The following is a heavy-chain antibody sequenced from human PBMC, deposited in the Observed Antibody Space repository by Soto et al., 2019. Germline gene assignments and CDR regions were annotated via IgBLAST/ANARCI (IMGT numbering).Heavy chain of an antibody. CDR2: INAGNGNT. CDR3: ARHGGSSYGMDV. CDR1: GYTFTSYA. J-gene: IGHJ6*02. Sequence: ASVKVSCKASGYTFTSYAMHWVRQAPGQRLEWMGWINAGNGNTKYSQKFQGRVTMTRDTSTSTVYMELSSLRSEDTAVYYCARHGGSSYGMDVWGQGTTVTVSS. V-gene: IGHV1-3*01. D-gene: IGHD2-2*01.